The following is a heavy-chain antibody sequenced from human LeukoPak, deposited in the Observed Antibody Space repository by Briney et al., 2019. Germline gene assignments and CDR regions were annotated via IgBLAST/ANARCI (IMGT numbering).Heavy chain of an antibody. CDR3: AKEIDSSWQD. V-gene: IGHV3-23*01. D-gene: IGHD3-22*01. CDR2: LSDDSRRI. CDR1: GFTFSSYA. Sequence: GGSLRLSCAASGFTFSSYAMSWVRQAPGKGLEWVSSLSDDSRRIFYADSVKGRFTISRDNSRNTLYLQLNSLRAEDTAVYYCAKEIDSSWQDWGQGTLVTVSS. J-gene: IGHJ4*02.